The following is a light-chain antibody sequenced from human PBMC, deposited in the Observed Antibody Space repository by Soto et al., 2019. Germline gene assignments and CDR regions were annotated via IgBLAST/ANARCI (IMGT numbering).Light chain of an antibody. Sequence: DIQMTQSPSSLSPSVGDRVTITCRASRGISDWLAWYQQKPGKAPELLIFDASNLKSGVSSRFSGSGSGTEFTLTISRLQPDDFATYYCQQYNSYPWTFGQGTKVDIK. CDR2: DAS. J-gene: IGKJ1*01. CDR1: RGISDW. CDR3: QQYNSYPWT. V-gene: IGKV1-5*01.